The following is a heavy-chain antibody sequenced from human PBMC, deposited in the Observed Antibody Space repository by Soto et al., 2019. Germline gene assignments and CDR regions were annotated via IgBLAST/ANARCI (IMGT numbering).Heavy chain of an antibody. V-gene: IGHV3-66*01. D-gene: IGHD6-19*01. CDR2: IYSGGST. Sequence: EVLLVESGGALVQPGGSLRLSYAASGFTVSNNYMSWVRQAPGKGLEGVSVIYSGGSTYYADSVKGRFTVSRDNSKNPLYLQVDCMRAGDTAQYHCASSSSSGYSGQGPLVTVSS. J-gene: IGHJ4*02. CDR1: GFTVSNNY. CDR3: ASSSSSGY.